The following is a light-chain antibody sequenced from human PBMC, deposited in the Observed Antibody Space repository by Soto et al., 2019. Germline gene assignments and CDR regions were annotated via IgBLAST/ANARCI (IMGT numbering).Light chain of an antibody. V-gene: IGLV1-44*01. CDR2: SNN. CDR3: AAWDVSLVV. J-gene: IGLJ2*01. CDR1: SSSIGTNT. Sequence: SVLTQPPSASGPPGQRVTISCSGSSSSIGTNTVTWYQQLPGTAPKLLIYSNNQRPSGVPDRFSGSKSGTSASLAISGLQSEDEADYYCAAWDVSLVVFGGGTKVTVL.